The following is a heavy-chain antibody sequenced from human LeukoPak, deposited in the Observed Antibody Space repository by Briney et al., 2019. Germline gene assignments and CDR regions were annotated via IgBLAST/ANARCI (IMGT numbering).Heavy chain of an antibody. Sequence: PSETLSLTCAVYGGSFSGYYWSWIRQPPGKGLEWIEEINHSGSTNYNPSLKSRVTISVDTSKNQFSLKLSSVTAADTAVYYCARQGTIAVAGYFDYWGQGTLVTVSS. D-gene: IGHD6-19*01. CDR1: GGSFSGYY. V-gene: IGHV4-34*01. J-gene: IGHJ4*02. CDR2: INHSGST. CDR3: ARQGTIAVAGYFDY.